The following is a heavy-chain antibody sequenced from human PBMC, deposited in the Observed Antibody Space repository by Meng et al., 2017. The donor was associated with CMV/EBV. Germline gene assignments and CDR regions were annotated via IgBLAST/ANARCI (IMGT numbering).Heavy chain of an antibody. J-gene: IGHJ4*02. D-gene: IGHD4-17*01. CDR3: ARGPEVDYGDYVGLDY. CDR1: GGSSSSTY. CDR2: IYTSGST. Sequence: QRKWWGRGLVKPSWSLSHTCTVSGGSSSSTYWSWIRQPAGKGLEWIGRIYTSGSTNYNPSLKSRVTMSVDTSKNQFSLKLSSVTAADTAVYYCARGPEVDYGDYVGLDYWGQGTLVTVSS. V-gene: IGHV4-4*07.